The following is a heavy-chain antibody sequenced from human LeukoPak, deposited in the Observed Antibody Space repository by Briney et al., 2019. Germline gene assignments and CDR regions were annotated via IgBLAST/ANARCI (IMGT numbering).Heavy chain of an antibody. CDR2: ISGSGGST. Sequence: GGSLSLSCAASGFTFSSYAMSWVRQAPGKGLEWVSAISGSGGSTYYADSVKGRFTISRDNSKNTLYLQMNSLRAEDTAVYYCAKHDYGVYGADYWGQGTLVTVSS. CDR1: GFTFSSYA. D-gene: IGHD4-17*01. CDR3: AKHDYGVYGADY. J-gene: IGHJ4*02. V-gene: IGHV3-23*01.